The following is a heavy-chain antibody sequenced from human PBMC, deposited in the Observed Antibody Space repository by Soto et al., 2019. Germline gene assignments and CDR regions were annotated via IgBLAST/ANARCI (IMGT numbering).Heavy chain of an antibody. V-gene: IGHV1-69*13. D-gene: IGHD3-3*01. CDR2: IIPIFGTA. CDR3: ARARATPPYYDFWSGYRYGMDV. J-gene: IGHJ6*02. Sequence: AAVKVSCKASGGTFSSYAISWVRQAPGQGXEWMGGIIPIFGTANYAQKFQGRVTITADESTSTAYMELSSLRSEDTAVYYCARARATPPYYDFWSGYRYGMDVWGQGTTVTVSS. CDR1: GGTFSSYA.